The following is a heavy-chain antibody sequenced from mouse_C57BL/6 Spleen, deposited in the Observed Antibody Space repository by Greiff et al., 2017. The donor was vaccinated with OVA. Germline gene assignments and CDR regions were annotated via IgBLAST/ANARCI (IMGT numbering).Heavy chain of an antibody. CDR3: ARRSNDPYGSFFDY. D-gene: IGHD1-1*01. CDR2: ISSGSSTI. V-gene: IGHV5-17*01. J-gene: IGHJ2*01. CDR1: GFTFSDYG. Sequence: EVQLVESGGGLVKPGGSLKLSCAAPGFTFSDYGMHWVRQAPEKGLEWVAYISSGSSTIYYADTVKGRFTISRDNAKNTLFLQMTSLRSEDTAMYYCARRSNDPYGSFFDYWGQGTTLTVSS.